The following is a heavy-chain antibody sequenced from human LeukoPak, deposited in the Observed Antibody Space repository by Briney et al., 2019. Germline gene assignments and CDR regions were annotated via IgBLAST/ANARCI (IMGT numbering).Heavy chain of an antibody. Sequence: ASVEVSCKASGGTFSSYAISWVRQAPGQGLEWMGRIIPILGIANYAQKFQGRVTITADKSTSTAYMELSSLRSEDTAVYYCARDGEIVVVPAAILDYWGQGTLVTVSS. J-gene: IGHJ4*02. V-gene: IGHV1-69*04. CDR2: IIPILGIA. CDR1: GGTFSSYA. D-gene: IGHD2-2*01. CDR3: ARDGEIVVVPAAILDY.